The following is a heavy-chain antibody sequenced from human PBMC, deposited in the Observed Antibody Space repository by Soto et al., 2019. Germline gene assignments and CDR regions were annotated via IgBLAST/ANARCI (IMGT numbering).Heavy chain of an antibody. V-gene: IGHV3-21*01. D-gene: IGHD3-3*01. CDR1: GFTFSSYS. Sequence: PGGSLRLSCAASGFTFSSYSMNWVRQAPGKGLEWVSSISSSSSYIYYADSVKGRFTISRDNAKNSLYLQMNSLRAEDTAVYYCARDSVLRFLEWSARENGMDVWGQGTTVTVSS. CDR3: ARDSVLRFLEWSARENGMDV. CDR2: ISSSSSYI. J-gene: IGHJ6*02.